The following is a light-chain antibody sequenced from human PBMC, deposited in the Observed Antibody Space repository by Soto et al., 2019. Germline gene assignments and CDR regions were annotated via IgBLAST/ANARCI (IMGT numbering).Light chain of an antibody. CDR2: EVS. Sequence: QSALTQPASVSVSPGQSVTISCTGTSSDVGSYNLVSWYQQDPGKAPKLMIYEVSKRPSGVSNRFSGSKSGNTASLTISGLQAEDEADYYCCSYAGSSTPYVFGTGTKLTVL. J-gene: IGLJ1*01. CDR3: CSYAGSSTPYV. V-gene: IGLV2-23*02. CDR1: SSDVGSYNL.